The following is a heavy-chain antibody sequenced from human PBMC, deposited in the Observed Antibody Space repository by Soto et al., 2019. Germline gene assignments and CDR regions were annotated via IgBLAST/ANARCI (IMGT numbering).Heavy chain of an antibody. D-gene: IGHD5-18*01. J-gene: IGHJ3*02. CDR1: GGTFSSYA. Sequence: SVKVSCKASGGTFSSYAISWVRQAPGQGLEWMGGIIPIFGTANYAQKFQGRVTITADESTSTASMELSSLRSEDTAVYYCAREGGYSYANAFDIWGQGTMVTVSS. V-gene: IGHV1-69*13. CDR2: IIPIFGTA. CDR3: AREGGYSYANAFDI.